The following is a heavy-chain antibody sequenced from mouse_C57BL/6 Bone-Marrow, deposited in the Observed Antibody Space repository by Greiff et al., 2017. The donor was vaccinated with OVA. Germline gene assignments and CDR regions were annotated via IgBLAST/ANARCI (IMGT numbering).Heavy chain of an antibody. V-gene: IGHV1-64*01. J-gene: IGHJ4*01. Sequence: QVQLKQSGAELVKPGASVKLSCKASGYTFTSYWMHWVKQRPGQGLEWIGMIHPNSGSTNYNEKFKSKATLTVDKSSSTAYMQLSSLTSEDSAVYYCASATAQATCYYAMDYWGQGTSVTVSS. D-gene: IGHD3-2*02. CDR1: GYTFTSYW. CDR3: ASATAQATCYYAMDY. CDR2: IHPNSGST.